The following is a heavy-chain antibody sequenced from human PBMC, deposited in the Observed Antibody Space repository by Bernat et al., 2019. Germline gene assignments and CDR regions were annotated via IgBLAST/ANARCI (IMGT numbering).Heavy chain of an antibody. V-gene: IGHV3-72*01. Sequence: EVQLVESGGGLVQPGGSLRLSCAASGFTFSDHYMDWVRQAPGKGLEWVGRTRNKANSYTTEYAASVKGRFTISRDDSKNSLYLQMNSLKTEDTAVYYCASALPWFDPWGQGTLVTVSS. J-gene: IGHJ5*02. CDR3: ASALPWFDP. CDR1: GFTFSDHY. CDR2: TRNKANSYTT.